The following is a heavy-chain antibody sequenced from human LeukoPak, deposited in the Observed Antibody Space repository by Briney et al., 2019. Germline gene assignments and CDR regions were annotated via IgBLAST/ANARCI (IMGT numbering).Heavy chain of an antibody. CDR3: ARDCSTVTTSGCYY. Sequence: PGGSLRLSCAASGFTFSSYSMNWVRQAPGKGLEWVSSISSSSSYIYYADSVKGRFTISRDNAKNSLYLQMNSLRAEDTAVYYCARDCSTVTTSGCYYWGQGTLVTVSS. J-gene: IGHJ4*02. CDR2: ISSSSSYI. V-gene: IGHV3-21*01. D-gene: IGHD4-17*01. CDR1: GFTFSSYS.